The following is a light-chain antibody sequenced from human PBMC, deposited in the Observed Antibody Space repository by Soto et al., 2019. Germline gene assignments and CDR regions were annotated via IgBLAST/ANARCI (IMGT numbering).Light chain of an antibody. J-gene: IGLJ1*01. CDR2: DVT. CDR3: CSYADNYTYV. CDR1: SSDVGGYNY. Sequence: QSALTQPRSVSGSPGQSVTISCTGTSSDVGGYNYVSWYQQHPGKAPKLMIFDVTKRPSGVPDRFSGSKSGNTASLTISGLRAEDEADYYCCSYADNYTYVFGTGTKVTVL. V-gene: IGLV2-11*01.